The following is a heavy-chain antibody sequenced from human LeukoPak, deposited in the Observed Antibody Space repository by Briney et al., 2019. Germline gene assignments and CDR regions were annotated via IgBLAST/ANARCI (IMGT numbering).Heavy chain of an antibody. D-gene: IGHD4-11*01. Sequence: SETLSLTCTVSGGSISSYYWSWIRQPPGKGLEWIGYIYYSGSTNYNPSLKSRVTISVDTSKNQFSLKLSSATAADTAVYYCARFYSNYRNDAFDIWGQGTMVTVSS. J-gene: IGHJ3*02. CDR1: GGSISSYY. CDR3: ARFYSNYRNDAFDI. V-gene: IGHV4-59*01. CDR2: IYYSGST.